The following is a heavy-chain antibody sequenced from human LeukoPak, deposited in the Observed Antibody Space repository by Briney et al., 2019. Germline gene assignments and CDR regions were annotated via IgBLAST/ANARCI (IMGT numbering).Heavy chain of an antibody. D-gene: IGHD6-19*01. CDR1: GFTFNSNG. CDR3: TTDGTVAGTAYYFDY. Sequence: GGSLRLSCAASGFTFNSNGMHWVRQAPGKGLEWVGRIKSKTDGGTTDYAAPVKGRFTISRDDSKNTLYLQMNSPKTEDTAVYYCTTDGTVAGTAYYFDYWGQGTLVTVSS. CDR2: IKSKTDGGTT. J-gene: IGHJ4*02. V-gene: IGHV3-15*01.